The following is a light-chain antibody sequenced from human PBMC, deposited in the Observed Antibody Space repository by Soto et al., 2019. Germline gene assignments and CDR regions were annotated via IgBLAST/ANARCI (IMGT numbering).Light chain of an antibody. J-gene: IGLJ1*01. Sequence: SGLTQPRSVSGSPGRSVTISGTGTSSDGGAYNYVSWYQQQPGKAPKLMTYDVSKRPSGVPDRFSGSKSGNTASLTISGLQAEDEADYYCCSYADNYSYVFGTGTKVTVL. CDR1: SSDGGAYNY. V-gene: IGLV2-11*01. CDR3: CSYADNYSYV. CDR2: DVS.